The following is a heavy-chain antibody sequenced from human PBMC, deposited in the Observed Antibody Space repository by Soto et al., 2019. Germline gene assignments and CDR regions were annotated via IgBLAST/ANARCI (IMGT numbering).Heavy chain of an antibody. Sequence: PGGSLRLSCAASGFTFSSYAMSWVRQAPGKGLEWVSAISGSGGSTYYADSVKGRFTISRDNSKNTLYLQMNSLRAEDTAVYYCARVFTYYYGDYVDYWGQGTLVTVSS. CDR1: GFTFSSYA. J-gene: IGHJ4*02. CDR3: ARVFTYYYGDYVDY. CDR2: ISGSGGST. V-gene: IGHV3-23*01. D-gene: IGHD4-17*01.